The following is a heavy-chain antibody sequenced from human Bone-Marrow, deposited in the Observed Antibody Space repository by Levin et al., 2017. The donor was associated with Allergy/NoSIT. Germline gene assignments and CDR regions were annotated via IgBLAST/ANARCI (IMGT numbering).Heavy chain of an antibody. D-gene: IGHD5-12*01. J-gene: IGHJ6*02. Sequence: SQTLSLTCTVSGGSILNSYWTWIRQAPGKGLEWIAFIYYTGKTAYSPSLQSRVTISVDTSKNQLSLTLRSLTAADTATYYCARTPPRLDTYNYYGMDVWGQGTSVTVSS. V-gene: IGHV4-59*01. CDR3: ARTPPRLDTYNYYGMDV. CDR2: IYYTGKT. CDR1: GGSILNSY.